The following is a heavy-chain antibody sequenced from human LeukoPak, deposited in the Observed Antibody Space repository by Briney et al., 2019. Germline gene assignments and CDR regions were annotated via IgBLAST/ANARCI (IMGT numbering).Heavy chain of an antibody. Sequence: PGGSLRLSCAASGFTFNHYTMNWVRQAPGKGLEWVSFISSNRSYIYYADSVKGRFTISRDNSKNTLYLQMNSLRAEDTAVYFCARTSCTSGGCHRLNWFEPWGQGTQVTVSS. CDR3: ARTSCTSGGCHRLNWFEP. D-gene: IGHD2-8*01. CDR2: ISSNRSYI. J-gene: IGHJ5*02. CDR1: GFTFNHYT. V-gene: IGHV3-21*01.